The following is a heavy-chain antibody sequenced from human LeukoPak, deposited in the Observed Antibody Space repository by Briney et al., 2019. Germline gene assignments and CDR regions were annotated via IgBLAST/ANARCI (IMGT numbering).Heavy chain of an antibody. CDR2: INPNSGGT. D-gene: IGHD2-15*01. V-gene: IGHV1-2*02. CDR3: ARDRVVVAATGCAFDI. J-gene: IGHJ3*02. Sequence: SVKVSCKASGYTFTGYYMHWVRQAPGQGLEWMGWINPNSGGTNYAQKFQGRVTMTRDTSISTAYMELSRLRSDDTAVYYCARDRVVVAATGCAFDIWGQGTVVTVSS. CDR1: GYTFTGYY.